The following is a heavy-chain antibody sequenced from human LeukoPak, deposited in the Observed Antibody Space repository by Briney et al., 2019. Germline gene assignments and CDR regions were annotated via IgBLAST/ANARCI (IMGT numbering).Heavy chain of an antibody. D-gene: IGHD3-22*01. Sequence: PSETLSLTCTVSGGSVSSYYWSWIRQPPGKGLEWIGYIYYSGSTNYNPSLKSRVTISVDTSKNQFSLKLSSVTAADTAVYHCARAGYYDSSGYRAFDIWGQGTMVTVSS. CDR3: ARAGYYDSSGYRAFDI. V-gene: IGHV4-59*02. J-gene: IGHJ3*02. CDR1: GGSVSSYY. CDR2: IYYSGST.